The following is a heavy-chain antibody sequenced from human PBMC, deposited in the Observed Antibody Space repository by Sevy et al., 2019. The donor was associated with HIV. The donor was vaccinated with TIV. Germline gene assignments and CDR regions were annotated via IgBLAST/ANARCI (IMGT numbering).Heavy chain of an antibody. CDR1: GGSISSGGYY. CDR2: IYYSGST. Sequence: SETLSLTCTVSGGSISSGGYYWSWIRQHPGKGLEWIGYIYYSGSTYYNPSLRGRVTISVDTSKNQFSLKLSSVTAADTAVYYCAGGIAAAKGYYYYGMDVWGQGTTVTVSS. J-gene: IGHJ6*02. D-gene: IGHD6-13*01. V-gene: IGHV4-31*03. CDR3: AGGIAAAKGYYYYGMDV.